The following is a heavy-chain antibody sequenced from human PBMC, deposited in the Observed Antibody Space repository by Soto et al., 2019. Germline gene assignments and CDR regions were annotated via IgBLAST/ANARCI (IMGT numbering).Heavy chain of an antibody. CDR1: GGPISRGNHY. D-gene: IGHD3-9*01. Sequence: PSETLSLTCTVSGGPISRGNHYWGWIRQPPGRGLEWIGSIFYSGSTYYNPSLKSRVTISVDTSKNQFSLKLSSVTAADTAVYYCARENVLRYFDWLTLNWFDPWGQGTLVTVSS. CDR3: ARENVLRYFDWLTLNWFDP. CDR2: IFYSGST. J-gene: IGHJ5*02. V-gene: IGHV4-39*07.